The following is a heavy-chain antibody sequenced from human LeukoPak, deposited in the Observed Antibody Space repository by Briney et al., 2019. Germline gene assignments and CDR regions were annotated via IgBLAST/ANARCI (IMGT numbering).Heavy chain of an antibody. CDR1: GGSFSGYY. V-gene: IGHV4-31*11. Sequence: SETLSLTCAVYGGSFSGYYWSWIRQHLGKGLEWIGCIYYSGSTYYNPSLKSRVTISVDTSKNQFSLKLSSVTAADTAVYYCARALTRSSGYYLSPRPLDYWGQGTLVTVSS. J-gene: IGHJ4*02. D-gene: IGHD3-22*01. CDR2: IYYSGST. CDR3: ARALTRSSGYYLSPRPLDY.